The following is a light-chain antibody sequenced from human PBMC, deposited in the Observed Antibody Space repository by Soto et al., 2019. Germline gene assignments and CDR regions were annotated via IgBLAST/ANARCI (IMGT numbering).Light chain of an antibody. CDR2: DNN. V-gene: IGLV1-40*01. Sequence: QSVLTQPPSVSGAPGQRVTISCTGSSSNIGAGYDVHWYQQLPGTAPKLLIYDNNNRPSGVPDRFSGSKSGTSASLAITGLQAEDEADYYCPSYDSSLSGSRVFGTGTKLTVL. CDR1: SSNIGAGYD. CDR3: PSYDSSLSGSRV. J-gene: IGLJ1*01.